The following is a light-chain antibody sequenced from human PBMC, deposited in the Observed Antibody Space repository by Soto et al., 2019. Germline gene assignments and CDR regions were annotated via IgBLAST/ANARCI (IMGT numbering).Light chain of an antibody. Sequence: QSVLTQPPSASGTPGQRVTISCSGISSNIGSNPVNWFQHLPGSAPKLLIYSHNQRPSGVPDRFSGSKSGTSASPAISGLQSEDEAAYYCGAWDDRLNGYVFGTGTKLTVL. CDR2: SHN. J-gene: IGLJ1*01. CDR1: SSNIGSNP. V-gene: IGLV1-44*01. CDR3: GAWDDRLNGYV.